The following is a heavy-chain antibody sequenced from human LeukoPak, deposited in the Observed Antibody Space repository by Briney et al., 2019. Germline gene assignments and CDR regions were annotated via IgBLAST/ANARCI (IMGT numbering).Heavy chain of an antibody. V-gene: IGHV4-59*01. CDR3: ARTDIVATRVDY. J-gene: IGHJ4*02. CDR1: GGSISSYY. D-gene: IGHD5-12*01. CDR2: IYYSGST. Sequence: SETLSLTCTVSGGSISSYYWSWIRQPPGKGLEWIGYIYYSGSTNYNPSLKSRVTISVDTSKNQFSLKLSSVTAADTAVYYCARTDIVATRVDYWGQGTLVTVSS.